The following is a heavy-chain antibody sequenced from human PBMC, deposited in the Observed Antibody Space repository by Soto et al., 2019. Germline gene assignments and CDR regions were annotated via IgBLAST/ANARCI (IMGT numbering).Heavy chain of an antibody. CDR1: GYTFNSYY. J-gene: IGHJ4*02. V-gene: IGHV1-46*02. D-gene: IGHD2-15*01. Sequence: ASVKNSGKATGYTFNSYYMHWVRQAPGQGLEWMGIINPSGGSTSYAQKFQGRVTMTRDTSTSTVYMELSSLRSEDTAVYYCARDYGGSPFDYWGQGTLVTVSS. CDR3: ARDYGGSPFDY. CDR2: INPSGGST.